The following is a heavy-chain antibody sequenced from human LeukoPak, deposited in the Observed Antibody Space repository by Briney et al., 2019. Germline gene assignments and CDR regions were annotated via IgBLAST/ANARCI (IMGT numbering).Heavy chain of an antibody. CDR2: ISYDGRKK. J-gene: IGHJ3*02. CDR1: GFTFSTYT. Sequence: PGGSLRLSCAVSGFTFSTYTMHWVRQAPGKGLEWVALISYDGRKKYYADFVKGRFTISRDNSKNTQYLQMNSLRAEDTAVYYCARDNSGYDYAFGIWGQGTKVTVSS. CDR3: ARDNSGYDYAFGI. D-gene: IGHD5-12*01. V-gene: IGHV3-30*04.